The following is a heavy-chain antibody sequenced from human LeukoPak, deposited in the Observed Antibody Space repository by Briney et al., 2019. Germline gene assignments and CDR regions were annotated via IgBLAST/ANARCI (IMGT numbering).Heavy chain of an antibody. D-gene: IGHD1-26*01. CDR1: GGSFSGYY. V-gene: IGHV4-34*12. J-gene: IGHJ4*02. Sequence: SETLSLTCGVYGGSFSGYYWTLIRQSPGMGLEWIGEIIHSGRTNYNPSLTGRVTISGDTSKNQFSLKLSSVTAADTAVYYCAREEPQKYYFDYWGQGTLVTVSS. CDR3: AREEPQKYYFDY. CDR2: IIHSGRT.